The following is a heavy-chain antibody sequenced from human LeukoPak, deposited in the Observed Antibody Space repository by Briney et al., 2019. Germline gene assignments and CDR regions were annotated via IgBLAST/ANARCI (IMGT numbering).Heavy chain of an antibody. D-gene: IGHD3-3*01. Sequence: SETLSLTCTVSGGSISSYYWSWIRQPAGKGLEWIGRIYTSGSTNYNPSLKSRVTISIDTSKNQFSLKLSSVTAADTAVYYCAGHGVVIPYYYGMDVWGQGTTVTVSS. J-gene: IGHJ6*02. V-gene: IGHV4-4*07. CDR1: GGSISSYY. CDR3: AGHGVVIPYYYGMDV. CDR2: IYTSGST.